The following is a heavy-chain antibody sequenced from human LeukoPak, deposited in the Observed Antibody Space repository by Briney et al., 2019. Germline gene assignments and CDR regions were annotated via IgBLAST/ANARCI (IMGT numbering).Heavy chain of an antibody. J-gene: IGHJ3*02. D-gene: IGHD3-22*01. CDR2: INHSGST. Sequence: PSETLSLTCAVYGGSFSGYYWSWIRQPPGKGLEWIGEINHSGSTNYNPSLKSRVTISVDTSENQFSLKLSSVTAADTAVYYCARGSKYYYDSSGPKWGAFDIWGQGTMVTVSS. V-gene: IGHV4-34*01. CDR1: GGSFSGYY. CDR3: ARGSKYYYDSSGPKWGAFDI.